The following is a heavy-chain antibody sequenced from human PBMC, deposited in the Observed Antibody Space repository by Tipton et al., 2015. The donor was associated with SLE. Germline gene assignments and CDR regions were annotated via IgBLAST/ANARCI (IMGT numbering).Heavy chain of an antibody. CDR3: TSPDCTNGVCEPTTMDV. J-gene: IGHJ6*04. Sequence: SLRLSCAASGFTFSGSAMHWVRQASGKGLEWVGRIRSKANSYATAYAASVKGRFTISRDDSKNTAYLQMNSLKTEDTAVYYCTSPDCTNGVCEPTTMDVRGKGTTVTVSS. CDR2: IRSKANSYAT. CDR1: GFTFSGSA. D-gene: IGHD2-8*01. V-gene: IGHV3-73*01.